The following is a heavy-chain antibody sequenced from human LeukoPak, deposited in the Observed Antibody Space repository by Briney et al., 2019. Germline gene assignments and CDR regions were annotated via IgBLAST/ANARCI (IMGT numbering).Heavy chain of an antibody. D-gene: IGHD2-15*01. J-gene: IGHJ4*02. V-gene: IGHV3-7*01. CDR1: GFTFSRYW. CDR3: ASHQGYRHDY. CDR2: IKQDGSEK. Sequence: GGSLRLSCAVSGFTFSRYWMSWVRQAPGKGLEWVANIKQDGSEKYVDSVKGRFTISRDNAKNSLYLQMNSLRVEDTAVYYCASHQGYRHDYWGQGTLVTVSS.